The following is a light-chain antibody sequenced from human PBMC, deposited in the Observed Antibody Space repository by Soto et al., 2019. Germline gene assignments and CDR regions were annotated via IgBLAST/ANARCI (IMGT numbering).Light chain of an antibody. CDR2: GAS. V-gene: IGKV3-20*01. CDR1: QSVSSSN. CDR3: QQYGSTPRS. Sequence: EIVLTQSPGTLSLARGERATLSCRASQSVSSSNLAWYQQKPGQAPRLLIYGASSRATGIPDRFSGSGSGTDVTLTISRLESEDLAVYYCQQYGSTPRSFGQGTKVEIK. J-gene: IGKJ1*01.